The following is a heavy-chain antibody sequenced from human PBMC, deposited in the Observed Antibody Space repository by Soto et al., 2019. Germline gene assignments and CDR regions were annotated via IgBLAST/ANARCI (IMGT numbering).Heavy chain of an antibody. D-gene: IGHD2-15*01. CDR3: ARGGRGYSLDP. CDR1: VYTLRSYP. Sequence: ASVKVSCKASVYTLRSYPLYWVRQAPGQRLQWMGWINAGSGNTEYSQELQGRVTFTGDTSASTVYMELSSLRSEDKAVYYCARGGRGYSLDPWGQGTPVTVSS. CDR2: INAGSGNT. J-gene: IGHJ5*02. V-gene: IGHV1-3*01.